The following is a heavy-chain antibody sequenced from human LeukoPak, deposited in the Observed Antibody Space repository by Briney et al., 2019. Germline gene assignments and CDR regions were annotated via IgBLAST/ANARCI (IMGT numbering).Heavy chain of an antibody. Sequence: GGSLRLSCEASGLTFSTYSMNWVRQAPGKGLEWVSYISSSSSTIYYADSVKGRFTVSRDNAKNSLYLQMNSLRAEDTAVYYCARSGVYLLGSYRYSFESWGQGTLVTVSS. J-gene: IGHJ4*02. V-gene: IGHV3-48*04. CDR1: GLTFSTYS. CDR2: ISSSSSTI. D-gene: IGHD3-16*02. CDR3: ARSGVYLLGSYRYSFES.